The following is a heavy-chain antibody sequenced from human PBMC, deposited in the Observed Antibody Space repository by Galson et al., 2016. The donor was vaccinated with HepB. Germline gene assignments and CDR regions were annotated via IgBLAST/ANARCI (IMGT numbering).Heavy chain of an antibody. CDR3: ARAFEYGSRNYYDYDAMEV. Sequence: QSGAEVKEPGESLRISCQGSGYRLTDYWITWVRQVPGKGLQWMGRIDPDDSYTNYSPSFQGHVTISVDKSINTAYLQWSTLKASDTAIYYCARAFEYGSRNYYDYDAMEVWGPGTTVIVSS. CDR1: GYRLTDYW. D-gene: IGHD4-17*01. CDR2: IDPDDSYT. V-gene: IGHV5-10-1*01. J-gene: IGHJ6*02.